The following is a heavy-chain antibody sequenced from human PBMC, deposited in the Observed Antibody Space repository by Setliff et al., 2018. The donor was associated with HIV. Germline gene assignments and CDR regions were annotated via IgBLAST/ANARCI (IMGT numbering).Heavy chain of an antibody. V-gene: IGHV3-49*01. Sequence: GGSLRLSCTTSGFNFDFHAMSWSRQAPGKGLEWVGFIRGTHNGATTDYAASVKGRFTVSRDSSKSSVYLQMDSLKTEDTAVYYCGRVGGAAEPYYYFMDVWGKGTTVTVSS. CDR2: IRGTHNGATT. D-gene: IGHD3-16*01. J-gene: IGHJ6*03. CDR1: GFNFDFHA. CDR3: GRVGGAAEPYYYFMDV.